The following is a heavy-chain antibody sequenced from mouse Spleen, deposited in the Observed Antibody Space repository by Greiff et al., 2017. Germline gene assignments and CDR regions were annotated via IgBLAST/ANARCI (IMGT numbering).Heavy chain of an antibody. D-gene: IGHD1-1*01. Sequence: QVQLQQPGAELVRPGSSVKLSCKASGYTFTSYWMHWVKQRPIQGLEWIGNIDPSDSETHYNQKFKDKATLTVDKSSSTAYMQLSSLTSEDSAVYYCARSHGSPSYWYFDVWGAGTTVTVSS. V-gene: IGHV1-52*01. CDR2: IDPSDSET. CDR1: GYTFTSYW. CDR3: ARSHGSPSYWYFDV. J-gene: IGHJ1*01.